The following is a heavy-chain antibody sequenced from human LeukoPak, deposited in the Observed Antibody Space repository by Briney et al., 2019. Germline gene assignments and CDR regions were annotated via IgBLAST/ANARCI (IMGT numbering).Heavy chain of an antibody. Sequence: LPGGSLRLSCAASGFTFDDYAMHWVRQAPGKGLEWVSGISWNSGSIGYADSVKGRFTISRDNAKNSLYLQMNSLRAEDMALYYCAKDGSYLPGVYFDYWGQGTLVTVSS. CDR2: ISWNSGSI. J-gene: IGHJ4*02. V-gene: IGHV3-9*03. CDR1: GFTFDDYA. D-gene: IGHD5-18*01. CDR3: AKDGSYLPGVYFDY.